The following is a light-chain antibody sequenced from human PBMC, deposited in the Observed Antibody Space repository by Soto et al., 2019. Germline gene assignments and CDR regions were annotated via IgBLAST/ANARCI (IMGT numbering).Light chain of an antibody. J-gene: IGKJ4*01. CDR1: QSVGTY. Sequence: IQMTQSPSSLSASVGDRVTITCRASQSVGTYVSWYQQKEGKAPKLLINVASTLQSGVASTFSGSGSGTDFTLAISSLQPEDFATYYCQQSASTPQTFGGGTKVDIK. V-gene: IGKV1-39*01. CDR3: QQSASTPQT. CDR2: VAS.